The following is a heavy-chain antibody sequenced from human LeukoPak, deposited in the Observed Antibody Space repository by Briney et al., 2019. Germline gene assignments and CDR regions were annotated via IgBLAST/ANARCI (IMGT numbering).Heavy chain of an antibody. V-gene: IGHV3-7*01. J-gene: IGHJ4*02. D-gene: IGHD4-23*01. CDR3: ARDRVNYFDY. CDR2: IKQDGSEK. CDR1: GFTFSNYW. Sequence: PGGSLRLSCAASGFTFSNYWMSWVRQAPGKGLEWVANIKQDGSEKYYVDSVKGRFTISRDNAKNSLYLQMNSLRAEDTAVYYCARDRVNYFDYWGQGTLVTVSS.